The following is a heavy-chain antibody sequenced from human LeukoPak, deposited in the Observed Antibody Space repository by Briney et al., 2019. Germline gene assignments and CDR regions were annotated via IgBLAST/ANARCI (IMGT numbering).Heavy chain of an antibody. CDR2: INPNSGGT. CDR3: ARDIKGRILGVAYPVGPFDY. J-gene: IGHJ4*02. D-gene: IGHD3-3*01. CDR1: GYTFTGYY. Sequence: ASVKVSCKASGYTFTGYYMHWVRQAPGQGLEWMGWINPNSGGTNYAQKFQGRVTMTRDTSISTAYMELSRLRSDDTAVYYCARDIKGRILGVAYPVGPFDYWGQGTLVTVSS. V-gene: IGHV1-2*02.